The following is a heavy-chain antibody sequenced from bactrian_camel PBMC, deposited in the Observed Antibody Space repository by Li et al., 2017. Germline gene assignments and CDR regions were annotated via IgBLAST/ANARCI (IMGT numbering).Heavy chain of an antibody. D-gene: IGHD3*01. CDR1: GYTYNRNC. CDR3: KTDCRGSSF. V-gene: IGHV3S1*01. Sequence: HVQLVESGGGSALAGGSVRLSCAASGYTYNRNCIAWFRQAPGKEREGVARIYTGSGNVDYADSVMGRFTISKDNAKNTLYLQMNSLKPEDTATYFCKTDCRGSSFWGQGTQVTVS. J-gene: IGHJ6*01. CDR2: IYTGSGNV.